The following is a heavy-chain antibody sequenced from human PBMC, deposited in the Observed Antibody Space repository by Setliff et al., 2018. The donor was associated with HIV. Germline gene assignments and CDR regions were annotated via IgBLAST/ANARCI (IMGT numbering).Heavy chain of an antibody. CDR1: GDSISSYY. D-gene: IGHD2-15*01. CDR2: IYTTGST. Sequence: SETLSLTCTVSGDSISSYYWSWIRQPPGKGLEWIGRIYTTGSTNYNPSLKSRVIMSVDTSRNQFSLKLSSVTAADTAVYYCARRPIKGYGPFDSWGPGTLVTVSS. V-gene: IGHV4-4*07. J-gene: IGHJ4*02. CDR3: ARRPIKGYGPFDS.